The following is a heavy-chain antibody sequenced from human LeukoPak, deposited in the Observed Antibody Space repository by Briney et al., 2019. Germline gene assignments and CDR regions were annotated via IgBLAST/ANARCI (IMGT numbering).Heavy chain of an antibody. J-gene: IGHJ4*02. CDR1: GGSISSGGYS. V-gene: IGHV4-30-2*01. CDR3: ARWEYSYGYFDY. D-gene: IGHD5-18*01. CDR2: IYHSGST. Sequence: PSETLSLTCAVSGGSISSGGYSWSWIRQPPGKGLEWIGYIYHSGSTYYNPSLKSRVTISVDRSKDQFSLKLSSVTAADTAVYYCARWEYSYGYFDYWGQGTLVTVSS.